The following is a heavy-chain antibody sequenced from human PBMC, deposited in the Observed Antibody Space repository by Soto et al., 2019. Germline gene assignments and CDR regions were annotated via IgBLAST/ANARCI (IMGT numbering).Heavy chain of an antibody. J-gene: IGHJ4*02. CDR1: GFTFSTYG. V-gene: IGHV3-33*01. CDR3: ARGTGHFDC. CDR2: IWYAGSNK. D-gene: IGHD3-10*01. Sequence: QVQLVESGGGVVQPGRSLRLSCAASGFTFSTYGIHWVRQAPGKGLEWVAVIWYAGSNKYYADSVKGRFTISRDNSKNTLYLQMNSLIAEDTAVYYCARGTGHFDCWGQGTLVTVSS.